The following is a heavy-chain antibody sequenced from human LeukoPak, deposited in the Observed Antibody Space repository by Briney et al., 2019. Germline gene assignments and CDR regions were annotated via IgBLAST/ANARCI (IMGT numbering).Heavy chain of an antibody. Sequence: TSETLSLTCAVYGGSFSGYYWSWIRQPPGKGLEWIGYIYYSGSTNYNPSLKSRVTISVDTSKNQFSLKLSSVTAADTAVYYCARAYYDYVWGSWGQGTLVTVSS. CDR2: IYYSGST. V-gene: IGHV4-59*01. CDR1: GGSFSGYY. D-gene: IGHD3-16*01. CDR3: ARAYYDYVWGS. J-gene: IGHJ4*02.